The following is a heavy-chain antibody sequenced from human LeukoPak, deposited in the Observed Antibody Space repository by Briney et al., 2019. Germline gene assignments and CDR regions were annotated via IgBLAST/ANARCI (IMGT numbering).Heavy chain of an antibody. D-gene: IGHD2-2*01. CDR2: ISSSGNTI. CDR3: ARGEACSSTSCYSSLVDY. V-gene: IGHV3-11*01. Sequence: GGSLRLSCAASGFTFTDYYMSWIRQAPGKGLEWVSYISSSGNTIYYADSVKGRFTISRDNAKSSLYLQMNSLRAEDTALYYCARGEACSSTSCYSSLVDYWGQGTLVTVSS. CDR1: GFTFTDYY. J-gene: IGHJ4*02.